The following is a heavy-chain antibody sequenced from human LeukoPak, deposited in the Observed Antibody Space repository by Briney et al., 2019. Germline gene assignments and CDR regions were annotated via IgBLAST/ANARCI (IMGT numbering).Heavy chain of an antibody. J-gene: IGHJ5*02. CDR1: GFTFSSYA. Sequence: GGSLRLSCAASGFTFSSYAMSWVRQAPGKGLEWVSDINGSGASTYYADSVKGRFTISRDNSKNTLYLQMNSLRAEDTAVYYCAKKYNTGLDPWGQGTLVTVSS. CDR2: INGSGAST. V-gene: IGHV3-23*01. D-gene: IGHD1-14*01. CDR3: AKKYNTGLDP.